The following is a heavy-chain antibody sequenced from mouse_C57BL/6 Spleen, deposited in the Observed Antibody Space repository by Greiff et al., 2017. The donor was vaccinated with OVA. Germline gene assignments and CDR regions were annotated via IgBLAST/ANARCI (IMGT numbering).Heavy chain of an antibody. J-gene: IGHJ2*01. D-gene: IGHD2-2*01. Sequence: EVMLVESEGGLVQPGSSMKLSCTASGFTFSDYYMAWVRQVPEKGLEWVANINYDGSSTYYLDSLKSRFIISRDNAKNILYLQMSSLKAEDTATYYCARDGWYFDYWGQGTTLTVSS. V-gene: IGHV5-16*01. CDR1: GFTFSDYY. CDR3: ARDGWYFDY. CDR2: INYDGSST.